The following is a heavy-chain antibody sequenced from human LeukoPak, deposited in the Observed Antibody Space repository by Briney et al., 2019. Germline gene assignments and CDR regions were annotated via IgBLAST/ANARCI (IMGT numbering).Heavy chain of an antibody. CDR3: ARDEGYCSSTSCCHKAFDI. CDR1: GFTFSSYS. CDR2: ISSSSSYI. J-gene: IGHJ3*02. Sequence: GGSLRLSCAASGFTFSSYSMNWVRQAPGKGLEWVSSISSSSSYIYYADSVKGRFTISRDNAKNSLYLQMNSLRAEDTAVYYCARDEGYCSSTSCCHKAFDIWGQGTMVTVSS. D-gene: IGHD2-2*01. V-gene: IGHV3-21*01.